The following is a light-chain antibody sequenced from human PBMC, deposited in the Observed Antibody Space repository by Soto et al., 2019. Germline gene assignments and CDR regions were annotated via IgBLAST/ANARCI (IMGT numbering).Light chain of an antibody. J-gene: IGKJ1*01. CDR3: QQYNNWPPWT. V-gene: IGKV3-15*01. CDR1: QSVSTN. CDR2: GAS. Sequence: RVMTQSPATLSLSTGERATLSCRASQSVSTNVAWYQQKPGQAPRLLIYGASTRATDIPARFSGSGSGTDFTLTISSLQSEDFAVYYCQQYNNWPPWTFGQGTKV.